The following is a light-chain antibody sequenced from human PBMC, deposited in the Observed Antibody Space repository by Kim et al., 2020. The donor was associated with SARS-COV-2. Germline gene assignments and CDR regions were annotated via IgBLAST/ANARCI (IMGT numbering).Light chain of an antibody. V-gene: IGKV3-11*01. J-gene: IGKJ5*01. CDR2: SAS. CDR3: QQRSDWPTT. CDR1: QNVATF. Sequence: LSPGEQRTPPCRPSQNVATFSASYHKTPALRPRRLIYSASKRATGVPARFSGSGSGTDFTLTITSPGPEDAAVYYCQQRSDWPTTFGQGTRLEIK.